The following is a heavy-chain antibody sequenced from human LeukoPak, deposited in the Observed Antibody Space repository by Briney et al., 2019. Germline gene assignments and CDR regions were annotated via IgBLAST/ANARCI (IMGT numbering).Heavy chain of an antibody. CDR1: GGSISSSSYY. CDR2: IYYSGST. D-gene: IGHD6-19*01. V-gene: IGHV4-39*01. CDR3: ARQGYSSGWFRYYFDY. Sequence: SETLSLTCTVSGGSISSSSYYWGWIRQPPGKGLEWIGSIYYSGSTYYNPSLKSRFTISVDTSKNQFSLKLSSVTAADTAVYYCARQGYSSGWFRYYFDYWGQGTLVTVSS. J-gene: IGHJ4*02.